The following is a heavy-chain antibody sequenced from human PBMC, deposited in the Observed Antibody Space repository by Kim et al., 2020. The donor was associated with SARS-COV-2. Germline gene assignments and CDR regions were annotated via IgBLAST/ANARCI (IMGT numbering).Heavy chain of an antibody. CDR3: ARQTRQLTTVIS. Sequence: SETLSLTCTVSGGSISSSSYYWGWIRQPPGKGLEWIGCIYYSGSTYYNPSLKSRVTISVDTSKNQFSLKLSSVTAADTAVYYCARQTRQLTTVISWGQGTLVTVSS. CDR2: IYYSGST. V-gene: IGHV4-39*01. D-gene: IGHD4-17*01. CDR1: GGSISSSSYY. J-gene: IGHJ4*02.